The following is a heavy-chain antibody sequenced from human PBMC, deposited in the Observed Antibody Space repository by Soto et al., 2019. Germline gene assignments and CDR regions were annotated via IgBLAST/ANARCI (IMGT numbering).Heavy chain of an antibody. J-gene: IGHJ4*02. CDR2: INPNSGGT. Sequence: ASVKVSCKASGYTFTGYYMHWVRQAPGQGLEWMGWINPNSGGTNYAQKFQGWVTMTRDTSISTAYMELSRLRAEDTAVYYCAKHHDIAWYTFDSWGQGTLVTVSS. D-gene: IGHD3-16*01. CDR1: GYTFTGYY. CDR3: AKHHDIAWYTFDS. V-gene: IGHV1-2*04.